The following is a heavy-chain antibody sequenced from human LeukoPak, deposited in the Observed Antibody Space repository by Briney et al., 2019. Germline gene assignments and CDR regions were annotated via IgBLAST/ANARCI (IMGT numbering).Heavy chain of an antibody. CDR3: AKGTMVTTYNWDH. CDR1: GFTFSSYG. J-gene: IGHJ4*02. Sequence: GGSLRLSCAASGFTFSSYGMNWVRQAPGKGLEWVAVISYDGSNKFYADSVKGRFTISRDNSKNTLYLQMNSLRAEDTAVYYCAKGTMVTTYNWDHWGQGTLVTVSS. D-gene: IGHD4-17*01. CDR2: ISYDGSNK. V-gene: IGHV3-30*18.